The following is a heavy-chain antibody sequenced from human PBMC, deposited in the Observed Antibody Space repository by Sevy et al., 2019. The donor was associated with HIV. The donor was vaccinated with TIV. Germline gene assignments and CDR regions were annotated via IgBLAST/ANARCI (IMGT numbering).Heavy chain of an antibody. J-gene: IGHJ5*02. D-gene: IGHD3-10*01. CDR2: IGAYNGNK. Sequence: ASVKVSCKASGYTFSSYGISWVRQAPGQGLEWMGWIGAYNGNKNYAQKFQGRVTLTTDTSTSTAYMDLTSLRSDDTAVYYCARLSTLRGQFNRFDPWGQGTLVTVSS. CDR1: GYTFSSYG. CDR3: ARLSTLRGQFNRFDP. V-gene: IGHV1-18*04.